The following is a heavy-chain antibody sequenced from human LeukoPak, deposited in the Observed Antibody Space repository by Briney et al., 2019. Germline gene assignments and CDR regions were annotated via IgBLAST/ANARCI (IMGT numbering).Heavy chain of an antibody. V-gene: IGHV4-30-4*01. D-gene: IGHD2-2*01. CDR3: AREHIVVAPAAYYFDY. CDR1: GGSISSGDSY. J-gene: IGHJ4*02. CDR2: IYYSGST. Sequence: PSETLSLTCTVSGGSISSGDSYWSWIRQPPGKGLEWIGYIYYSGSTYYNPSLKSRVTISVDTSKNQFSLKLSSVTAADTAVYYCAREHIVVAPAAYYFDYWGQGTLVTVSS.